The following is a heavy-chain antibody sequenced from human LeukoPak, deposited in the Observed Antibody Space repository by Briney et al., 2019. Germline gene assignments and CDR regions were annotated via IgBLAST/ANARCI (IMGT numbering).Heavy chain of an antibody. CDR1: GFTFSSYG. J-gene: IGHJ4*02. Sequence: GGSLRLSCAASGFTFSSYGMHWVRQAPGKGLEWVAVISYDGSNKYYANSVKGRITISRDNSKNTLYLQMNSLRAEDTAVYYCAKIFGVDGSRDFDYWGQGTLVTVSS. CDR3: AKIFGVDGSRDFDY. CDR2: ISYDGSNK. D-gene: IGHD3-3*01. V-gene: IGHV3-30*18.